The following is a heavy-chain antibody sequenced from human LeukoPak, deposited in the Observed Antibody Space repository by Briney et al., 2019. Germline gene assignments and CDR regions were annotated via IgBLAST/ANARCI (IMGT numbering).Heavy chain of an antibody. CDR3: ARGPYSSGSSADY. CDR2: ISSSDTYT. J-gene: IGHJ4*02. V-gene: IGHV3-21*05. D-gene: IGHD6-19*01. Sequence: GGSLRLSCAASGFTFSTYAMNWVRQAPGKGLEWVSYISSSDTYTNYADSVKGRFTISRDNAKNSLYLQMNSLRAEDTAVYYCARGPYSSGSSADYWGQGTLVTVSS. CDR1: GFTFSTYA.